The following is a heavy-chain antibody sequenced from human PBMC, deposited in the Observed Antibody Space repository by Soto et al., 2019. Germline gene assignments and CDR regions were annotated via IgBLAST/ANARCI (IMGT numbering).Heavy chain of an antibody. Sequence: QLQLQESGPGLVKPSETLSLTCTVSGGSISSSRDYWGWIRQPPGKGLEWIGSIFYSGSTYYNPSLSSRVTISVDSSKNQFSLRLSSVTAADTAVYYCARIQNFYYYYMDVWGKGTTVTVSS. J-gene: IGHJ6*03. CDR2: IFYSGST. CDR1: GGSISSSRDY. CDR3: ARIQNFYYYYMDV. V-gene: IGHV4-39*01.